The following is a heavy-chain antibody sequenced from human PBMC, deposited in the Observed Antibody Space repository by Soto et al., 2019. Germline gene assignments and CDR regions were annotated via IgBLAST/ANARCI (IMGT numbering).Heavy chain of an antibody. D-gene: IGHD6-6*01. Sequence: SETLSLTCSLYSGSLSGFYWSWIRQPPGKRLEWIGEISQSGSTNYNPSLRSRVSISVDSSKNQFSLELTSVTAADTAAYYCARAPKVSGSAQTRPDFWGQGALVTVSS. J-gene: IGHJ4*02. CDR3: ARAPKVSGSAQTRPDF. V-gene: IGHV4-34*01. CDR2: ISQSGST. CDR1: SGSLSGFY.